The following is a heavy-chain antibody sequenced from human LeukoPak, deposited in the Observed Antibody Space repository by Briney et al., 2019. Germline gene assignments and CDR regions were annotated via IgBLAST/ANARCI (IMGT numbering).Heavy chain of an antibody. CDR3: ARDAYDDASES. CDR1: GFSFNGDW. V-gene: IGHV3-7*01. J-gene: IGHJ5*02. Sequence: PGGSLRLSCAASGFSFNGDWMNWVRQAPGKGLEWVANIKPDGSQTYYGDSVKGRFSISRDNAKKLLFLQMNSLRAEDTAVYYCARDAYDDASESWGQGTLVTVSS. CDR2: IKPDGSQT. D-gene: IGHD3-3*01.